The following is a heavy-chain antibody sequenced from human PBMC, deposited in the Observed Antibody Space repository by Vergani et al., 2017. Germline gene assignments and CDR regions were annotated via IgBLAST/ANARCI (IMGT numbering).Heavy chain of an antibody. CDR1: GFTFSSYA. J-gene: IGHJ4*02. CDR3: AKGSGYSGYADDY. Sequence: EVQLLESGGGLVQPGGSLRLSCAASGFTFSSYAMSWVRQAPGKGLEWVSAISGSGGSTYYADSVKGRFTISRDNSKNTLYLQMNSLIAEDTAVYYCAKGSGYSGYADDYWGQGTLVTVSS. CDR2: ISGSGGST. V-gene: IGHV3-23*01. D-gene: IGHD5-12*01.